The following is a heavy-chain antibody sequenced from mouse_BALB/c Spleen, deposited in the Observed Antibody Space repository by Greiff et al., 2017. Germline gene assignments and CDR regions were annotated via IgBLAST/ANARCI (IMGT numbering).Heavy chain of an antibody. CDR3: AREWDRYDRVDY. J-gene: IGHJ4*01. V-gene: IGHV5-17*02. Sequence: EVKVVESGGDLVKPGGSLKLSCAASGFTFSSFGMHWVRQAPEKGLEWVAYISSGSSTIYYADTVKGRFTISRDNPKNTLFLQMTSLRSEDTAMYYCAREWDRYDRVDYWGQGTSVTVSS. CDR2: ISSGSSTI. D-gene: IGHD2-14*01. CDR1: GFTFSSFG.